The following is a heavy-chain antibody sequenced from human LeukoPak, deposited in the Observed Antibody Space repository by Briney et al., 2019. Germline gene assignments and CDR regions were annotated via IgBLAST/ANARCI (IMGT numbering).Heavy chain of an antibody. V-gene: IGHV1-8*01. CDR1: GYTFTSYD. D-gene: IGHD1-7*01. J-gene: IGHJ6*03. CDR2: MNPNSGNT. CDR3: ARGTLELHYYYMDV. Sequence: ASVKVSCKASGYTFTSYDINWVRQATGQGLEWMGWMNPNSGNTGYAQKFQGRVIMTRNTSISTAYMELSSLRSEDTAVYYCARGTLELHYYYMDVWGKGTTVTVSS.